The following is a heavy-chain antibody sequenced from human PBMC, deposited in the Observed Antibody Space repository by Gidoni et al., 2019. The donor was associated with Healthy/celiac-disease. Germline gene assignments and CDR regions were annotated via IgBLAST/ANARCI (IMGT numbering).Heavy chain of an antibody. J-gene: IGHJ4*02. V-gene: IGHV3-23*01. CDR1: GFTFSSYA. Sequence: AASGFTFSSYAMSWVRQAPGKGLEWFSAISGSGGSTYYADSVKGRFTISRDNSKNTLYLQMNSLRAEDTAVYYCAKDKGRGLYAHDYWGQGTLVTVSS. D-gene: IGHD2-2*02. CDR2: ISGSGGST. CDR3: AKDKGRGLYAHDY.